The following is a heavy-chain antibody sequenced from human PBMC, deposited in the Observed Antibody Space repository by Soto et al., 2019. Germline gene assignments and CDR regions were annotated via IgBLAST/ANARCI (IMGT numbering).Heavy chain of an antibody. CDR3: TRDLLSTTVTTPQNYYYYYGMDV. CDR2: IRSKAYGGTT. Sequence: EVQLVESGGGLVKPGRSLRLSCTASGFTFGDYAMSWFRQAPGKGLEWVGFIRSKAYGGTTEYAASVKGRFTIPRDDSKSIAYLQMNSLKTEDTAVYYCTRDLLSTTVTTPQNYYYYYGMDVWGQGTTVTVSS. J-gene: IGHJ6*02. D-gene: IGHD4-17*01. V-gene: IGHV3-49*05. CDR1: GFTFGDYA.